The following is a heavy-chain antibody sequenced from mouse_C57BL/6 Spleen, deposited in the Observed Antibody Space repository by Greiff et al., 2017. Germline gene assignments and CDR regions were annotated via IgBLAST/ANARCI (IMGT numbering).Heavy chain of an antibody. V-gene: IGHV1-69*01. CDR1: GYTFTSYW. J-gene: IGHJ1*03. CDR3: ARVGITTVVAPYWYFDV. Sequence: QVQLQQSGAELVMPGASVKLSCKASGYTFTSYWMHWVKQRPGQGLEWIGEIDPSDSYTNYNQKFKGKSTLTVDKSSSTAYMQLSSLTSEDSAVYYCARVGITTVVAPYWYFDVWGTGTTVTVSS. CDR2: IDPSDSYT. D-gene: IGHD1-1*01.